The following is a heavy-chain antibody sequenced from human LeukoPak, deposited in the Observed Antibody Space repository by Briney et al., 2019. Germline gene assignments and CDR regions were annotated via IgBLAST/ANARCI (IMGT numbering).Heavy chain of an antibody. CDR2: ISYNGSNK. Sequence: GGSLRLSCAASGFTFSSYAMHWVRQAPGKGLEWVAVISYNGSNKYYADSVKGRFTISRDNSKNTLYLQMNSLRAEDTAVYYCARSFGYGTLSDYWGQGTLVTVSS. CDR1: GFTFSSYA. V-gene: IGHV3-30-3*01. CDR3: ARSFGYGTLSDY. J-gene: IGHJ4*02. D-gene: IGHD1-7*01.